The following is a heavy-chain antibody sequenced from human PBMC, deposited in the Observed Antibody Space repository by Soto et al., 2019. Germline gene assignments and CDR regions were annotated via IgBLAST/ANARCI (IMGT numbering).Heavy chain of an antibody. D-gene: IGHD2-15*01. Sequence: EVQLLESGGGLVQPGGSLRLSCAASGFTFSSYAMSWVRQAPGKGLEWVSAISGSGGSTYYADSVKGRFTISRDNSKNTLYLQMNSLRAEDTAVYYCAKAGDCSGGSCYPDAFDIWGQGTMVTVSS. J-gene: IGHJ3*02. CDR2: ISGSGGST. CDR3: AKAGDCSGGSCYPDAFDI. CDR1: GFTFSSYA. V-gene: IGHV3-23*01.